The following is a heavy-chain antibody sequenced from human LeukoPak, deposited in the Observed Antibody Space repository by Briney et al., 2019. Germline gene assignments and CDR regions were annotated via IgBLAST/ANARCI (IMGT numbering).Heavy chain of an antibody. D-gene: IGHD3-10*01. CDR2: IIPLIDQA. J-gene: IGHJ4*02. CDR1: GGAFNNQI. CDR3: ARSPAGTYYFDS. Sequence: ASVKVSFKASGGAFNNQIFSWVRQAPGQGLEWMGRIIPLIDQARSAQQFQGSLTITADKSTNTAYMELSGLRSEDTAMYYCARSPAGTYYFDSWGPGTLVIVSS. V-gene: IGHV1-69*02.